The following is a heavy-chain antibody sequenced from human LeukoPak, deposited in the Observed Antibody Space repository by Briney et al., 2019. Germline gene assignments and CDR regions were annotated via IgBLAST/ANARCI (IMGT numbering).Heavy chain of an antibody. CDR2: ISYDGSNK. J-gene: IGHJ4*02. CDR3: ARDSFRYDSSGYYYGSTPSFDY. D-gene: IGHD3-22*01. CDR1: GFIFSHYG. Sequence: PGGSLRLSCAASGFIFSHYGMHWVRQAPGKGLEWVAVISYDGSNKYYADSVKGRFTISRDNSKNTLYLQMNSLRAEDTAVYYCARDSFRYDSSGYYYGSTPSFDYWGQGTLVTVSS. V-gene: IGHV3-30*03.